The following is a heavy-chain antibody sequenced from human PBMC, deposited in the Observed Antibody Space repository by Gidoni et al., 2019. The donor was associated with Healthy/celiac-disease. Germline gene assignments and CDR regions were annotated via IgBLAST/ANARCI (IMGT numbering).Heavy chain of an antibody. J-gene: IGHJ4*02. V-gene: IGHV3-30*18. Sequence: QVQLVESGGGVVQPGRSLRLSCAASGFTFSSYGMHWVRQAKGKGLEWVAVISYDGSNKYYADSVKGRFTISRDNSKNTLYLQMNSLRAEDTAVYYCAKDLAPHGWFGELLHIDYWGQGTLVTVSS. D-gene: IGHD3-10*01. CDR3: AKDLAPHGWFGELLHIDY. CDR1: GFTFSSYG. CDR2: ISYDGSNK.